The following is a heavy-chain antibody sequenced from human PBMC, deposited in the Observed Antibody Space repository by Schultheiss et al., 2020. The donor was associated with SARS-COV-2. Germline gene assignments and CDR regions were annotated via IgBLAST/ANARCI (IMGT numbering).Heavy chain of an antibody. CDR2: VNGDGSGT. Sequence: GESLKISCTASGFTFGDYAMSWFRQAPGKGLVWVSHVNGDGSGTSYADSVKGRFTISRDNAKNSLYLQMNSLRAEDTALYYCASLAMGSAYYMDVWGKGTTVTVSS. J-gene: IGHJ6*03. CDR1: GFTFGDYA. V-gene: IGHV3-20*04. CDR3: ASLAMGSAYYMDV. D-gene: IGHD5-18*01.